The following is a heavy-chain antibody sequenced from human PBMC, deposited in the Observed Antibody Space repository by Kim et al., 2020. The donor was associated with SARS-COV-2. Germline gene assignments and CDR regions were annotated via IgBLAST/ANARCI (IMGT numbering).Heavy chain of an antibody. CDR3: ARGRHYYGSGSYKLPTRYYYGMDV. CDR2: INHSGST. CDR1: GGSFSGYY. D-gene: IGHD3-10*01. V-gene: IGHV4-34*01. Sequence: SETLSLTCAVYGGSFSGYYWSWIRQPPGKGLEWIGEINHSGSTNYNPSLKSRVTISVDTSKNQFSLKLSSVTAADTAVYYCARGRHYYGSGSYKLPTRYYYGMDVWGQGTTVTVSS. J-gene: IGHJ6*02.